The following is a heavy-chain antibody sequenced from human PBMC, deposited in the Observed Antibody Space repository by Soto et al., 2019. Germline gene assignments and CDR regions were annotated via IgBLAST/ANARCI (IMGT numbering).Heavy chain of an antibody. CDR2: ITFSGNTV. CDR1: GFTFSDSY. J-gene: IGHJ6*02. Sequence: GGSLRLSCAAPGFTFSDSYMSWIRQAPGKGLEWISYITFSGNTVYYADSLKGRFTISRDNAKNSLYLQMNRLRAEDTAVYYCARVSWREKYGMDVWGQGTTVTVSS. V-gene: IGHV3-11*01. CDR3: ARVSWREKYGMDV.